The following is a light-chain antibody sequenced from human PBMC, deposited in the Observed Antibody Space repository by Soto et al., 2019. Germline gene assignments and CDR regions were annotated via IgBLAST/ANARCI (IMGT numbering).Light chain of an antibody. CDR2: YVT. CDR3: CSYTDIALDVV. Sequence: QSALTQPASVSGSPGQSITISCTGTSSDIGDYDYVSWYQHLPAKAPKLLIFYVTHRPSGVSDRFSGYKSGNTASLTISGVRPEDEADYYCCSYTDIALDVVFGGGTKLTVL. V-gene: IGLV2-14*01. CDR1: SSDIGDYDY. J-gene: IGLJ2*01.